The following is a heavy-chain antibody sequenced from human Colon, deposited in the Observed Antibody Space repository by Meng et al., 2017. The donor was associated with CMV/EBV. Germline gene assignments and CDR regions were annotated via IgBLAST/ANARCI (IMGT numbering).Heavy chain of an antibody. Sequence: SCAASEFTFSNYKMNWVRQAPGKGLEWVASISNSGYYINYAGSVRGRFTVSRDNTKNSLYLQMNSLRAEDTAVYYCARDLYKTTVPNWGQGTLVTVSS. CDR1: EFTFSNYK. V-gene: IGHV3-21*01. D-gene: IGHD4-17*01. CDR3: ARDLYKTTVPN. J-gene: IGHJ4*02. CDR2: ISNSGYYI.